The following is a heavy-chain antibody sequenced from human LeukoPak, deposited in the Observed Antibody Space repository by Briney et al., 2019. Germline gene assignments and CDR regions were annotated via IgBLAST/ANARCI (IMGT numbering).Heavy chain of an antibody. CDR3: ASGRHDFLH. D-gene: IGHD3/OR15-3a*01. J-gene: IGHJ4*02. CDR1: GFVFSTYW. CDR2: INLDGTEE. V-gene: IGHV3-7*01. Sequence: PGGSLRLSCAASGFVFSTYWMTWVRLAPGKGLEWVANINLDGTEEHYVDSSLKGRFTISRDNAKNSLYLQMTSLRVEDTAVYYCASGRHDFLHWGQGTLVTVSS.